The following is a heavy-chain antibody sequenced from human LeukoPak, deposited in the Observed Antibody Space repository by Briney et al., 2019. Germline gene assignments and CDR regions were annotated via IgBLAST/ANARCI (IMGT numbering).Heavy chain of an antibody. D-gene: IGHD1-20*01. V-gene: IGHV3-7*01. CDR2: INQDESDK. CDR1: GFNFDNFA. J-gene: IGHJ4*02. CDR3: AREILDSWNVGGLLY. Sequence: PGKSLTLSCVVSGFNFDNFAMHWVRQPLGKGLEWVANINQDESDKYYMDSVKGRFTISRDNAKNSLYLQMNSLRAEDTAVYYCAREILDSWNVGGLLYWGQGTLVTVSS.